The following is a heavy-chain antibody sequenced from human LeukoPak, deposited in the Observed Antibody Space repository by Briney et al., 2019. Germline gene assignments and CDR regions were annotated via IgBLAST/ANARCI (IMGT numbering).Heavy chain of an antibody. Sequence: SVKVSCKASGYTFTSYDINWVRQAPGQGLEWMGGIIPIFGTANYAQKFQGRVTITADESTSTAYMELSSLRSEDTAVYYCARGLGDYDSSGYYYDAYQTEYFQHWGQGTLVTVSS. CDR3: ARGLGDYDSSGYYYDAYQTEYFQH. CDR2: IIPIFGTA. CDR1: GYTFTSYD. J-gene: IGHJ1*01. D-gene: IGHD3-22*01. V-gene: IGHV1-69*13.